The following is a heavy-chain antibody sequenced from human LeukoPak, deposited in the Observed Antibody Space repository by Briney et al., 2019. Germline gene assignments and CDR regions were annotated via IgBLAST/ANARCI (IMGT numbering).Heavy chain of an antibody. J-gene: IGHJ3*02. Sequence: GGSLRLSCAASGFTFSSYGMHWVRQAPGKGLEWVAFIRYDGSNKYYADSVKGRFTISRDNSKNTLYLQMNSLRAEDTAVYYCAKVRGVGATTDAFDIWGQGTMVTVSS. D-gene: IGHD1-26*01. CDR1: GFTFSSYG. CDR3: AKVRGVGATTDAFDI. V-gene: IGHV3-30*02. CDR2: IRYDGSNK.